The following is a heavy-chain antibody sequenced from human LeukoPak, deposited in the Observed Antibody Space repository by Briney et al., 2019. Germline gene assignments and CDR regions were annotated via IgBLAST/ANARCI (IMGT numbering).Heavy chain of an antibody. CDR3: TRMAGGLWDY. Sequence: PGGSLRLSCAASGLTFSTYWMTWVRQAPGEGLEWVANTNQDGSEQYYVDSVRGRFTISRDNAKNSLFLQMNSLRAEDTAVYYCTRMAGGLWDYWGQGTLVTVSS. CDR1: GLTFSTYW. V-gene: IGHV3-7*05. J-gene: IGHJ4*02. CDR2: TNQDGSEQ. D-gene: IGHD5-24*01.